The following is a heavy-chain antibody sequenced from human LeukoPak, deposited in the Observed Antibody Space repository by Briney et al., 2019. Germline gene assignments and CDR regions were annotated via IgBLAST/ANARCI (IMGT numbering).Heavy chain of an antibody. D-gene: IGHD3-3*01. CDR2: INYSGSA. CDR3: ARVRDFWSGYHFDY. CDR1: GGSFSGYY. J-gene: IGHJ4*02. V-gene: IGHV4-34*01. Sequence: SETLSLTCAVYGGSFSGYYWSWIRQPPGKGLEWIGEINYSGSANYNPSLKSRVTISVDTSKNQFSLKLSSVTAADTAVYYCARVRDFWSGYHFDYWGQGTLVTVSS.